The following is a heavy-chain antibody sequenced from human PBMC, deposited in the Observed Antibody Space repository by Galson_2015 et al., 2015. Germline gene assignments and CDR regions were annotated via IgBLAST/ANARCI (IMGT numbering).Heavy chain of an antibody. V-gene: IGHV5-51*01. CDR2: IYPGDSDT. J-gene: IGHJ4*02. Sequence: QSGAEVKKPGESLKISCKGSGYSFTSYWIGWVRQLPGKGLEWMGIIYPGDSDTRYSPSFQGQVTISADKSLSTAYLQWRSLKASDTAMYYCARQGAHSSGWFGVDYWGQGTLVTVSS. CDR1: GYSFTSYW. CDR3: ARQGAHSSGWFGVDY. D-gene: IGHD6-19*01.